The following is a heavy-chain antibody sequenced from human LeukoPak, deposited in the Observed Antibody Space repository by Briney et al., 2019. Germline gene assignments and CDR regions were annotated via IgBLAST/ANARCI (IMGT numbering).Heavy chain of an antibody. CDR1: GFTFSNYW. CDR3: ARNSRVGFDY. V-gene: IGHV3-7*03. J-gene: IGHJ4*02. CDR2: INQDGGEK. Sequence: GGALRLACAASGFTFSNYWMSWVRQAPGKGLEGVANINQDGGEKYYVDSVKGRFTISRDNAKNSLYLQMNSLRAEDTAVYYCARNSRVGFDYWGQGTLVTVSS. D-gene: IGHD1-26*01.